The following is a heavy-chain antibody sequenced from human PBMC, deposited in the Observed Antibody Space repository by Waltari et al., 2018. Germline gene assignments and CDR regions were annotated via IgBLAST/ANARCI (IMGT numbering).Heavy chain of an antibody. J-gene: IGHJ3*02. CDR2: LSGSGGNT. CDR1: GFTFSSYA. Sequence: EVQLLESGGGLVQPGGSLRLSCAASGFTFSSYAMSWVRQAPGKGLEWVSALSGSGGNTYYADSGKGRFTISRDNSKNTLYLQMNSLRAEDTAVYYCAKSQWNSGSYRDAFDIWGQGTMVTVSS. D-gene: IGHD1-26*01. V-gene: IGHV3-23*01. CDR3: AKSQWNSGSYRDAFDI.